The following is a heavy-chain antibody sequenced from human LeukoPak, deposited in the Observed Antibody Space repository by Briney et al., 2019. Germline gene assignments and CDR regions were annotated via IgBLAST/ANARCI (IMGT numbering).Heavy chain of an antibody. V-gene: IGHV4-39*07. CDR3: ARLVRGIYDYFEY. CDR1: GGSISSNSYY. Sequence: SETLSLTYTVSGGSISSNSYYWGWIRQPPGKGLEWVGTVYYTGSTYYNPSLKSRVTISVDTSKNQFSLKLNSVTAADTAVYYCARLVRGIYDYFEYWGQGTLVTVSS. J-gene: IGHJ4*02. CDR2: VYYTGST. D-gene: IGHD3-10*01.